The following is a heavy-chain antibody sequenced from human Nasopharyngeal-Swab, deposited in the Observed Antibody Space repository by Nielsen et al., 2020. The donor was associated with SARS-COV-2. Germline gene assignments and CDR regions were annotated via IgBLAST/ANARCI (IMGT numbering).Heavy chain of an antibody. J-gene: IGHJ6*02. CDR3: ARVVVVPAAMTGEAYYYYYGMDV. D-gene: IGHD2-2*01. V-gene: IGHV4-34*01. CDR2: INHSGST. Sequence: SETLSLTCAVYGGSFSGYYWSWIRQPPGKGLEWIGEINHSGSTNYNPSLKSRVIISVDTSKNQFSLKLSSVTAADTAVYYCARVVVVPAAMTGEAYYYYYGMDVWGQGTTVTVSS. CDR1: GGSFSGYY.